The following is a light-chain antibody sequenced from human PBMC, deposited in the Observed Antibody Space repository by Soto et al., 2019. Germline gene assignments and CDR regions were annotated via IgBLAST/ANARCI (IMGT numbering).Light chain of an antibody. CDR2: DAS. J-gene: IGKJ2*01. Sequence: DIVLTQSPATLSLSPGERASLSCRASQSVSNSLAWYQQKPGQAPRLLIYDASTRATDIPARFSGSGSGTDFTITISSLEPEDFAVYYCQHRSNWPRISFGQGTRLEIK. CDR1: QSVSNS. CDR3: QHRSNWPRIS. V-gene: IGKV3-11*01.